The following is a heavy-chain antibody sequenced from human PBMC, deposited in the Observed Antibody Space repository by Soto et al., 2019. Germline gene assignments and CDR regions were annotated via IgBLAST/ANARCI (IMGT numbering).Heavy chain of an antibody. CDR3: ARDGYYDSSGYYWWDDAFDI. D-gene: IGHD3-22*01. V-gene: IGHV1-3*01. Sequence: ASVKVSCKASGYTFTSYSMHWVRQAPGQRLEWMGWINAGNGNTKYSQKFQGRVTITRDTSASTAYMELSSLRSEDTAVYYCARDGYYDSSGYYWWDDAFDIWGQGTMVTVSS. CDR1: GYTFTSYS. J-gene: IGHJ3*02. CDR2: INAGNGNT.